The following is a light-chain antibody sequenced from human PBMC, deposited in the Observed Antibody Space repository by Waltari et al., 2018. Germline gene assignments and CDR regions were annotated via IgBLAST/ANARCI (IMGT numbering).Light chain of an antibody. CDR2: EDT. CDR1: SSDVGSSNL. CDR3: CSYAGSSIWV. J-gene: IGLJ3*02. Sequence: QSALTQPASVSGSPGQAITISCTGTSSDVGSSNLVAWYQQHQGKAPKLMIYEDTKRPSWVSNRFSGSKSGNTASLTISGLQAEDEADYYCCSYAGSSIWVFGGGTELTVL. V-gene: IGLV2-23*01.